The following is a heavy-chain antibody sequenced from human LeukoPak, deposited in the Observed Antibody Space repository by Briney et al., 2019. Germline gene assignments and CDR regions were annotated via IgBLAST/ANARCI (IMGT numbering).Heavy chain of an antibody. D-gene: IGHD4-17*01. CDR3: ARVSGDPSYYFDY. CDR1: GFTVSSSY. V-gene: IGHV3-53*01. Sequence: GGSLRLSCVVSGFTVSSSYMSWVRQAPGKGLEWVSIIYSGVGTYYADSVKGRFTISRDNSKNTLYLQMNSLRAEDAAVYYCARVSGDPSYYFDYWGQGTLVTVSS. J-gene: IGHJ4*02. CDR2: IYSGVGT.